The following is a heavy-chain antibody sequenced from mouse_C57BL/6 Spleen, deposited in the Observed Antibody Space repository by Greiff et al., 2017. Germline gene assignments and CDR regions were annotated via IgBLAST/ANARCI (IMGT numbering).Heavy chain of an antibody. CDR2: IDPETGGT. CDR1: GYTFTDYE. Sequence: VQLQQSGAELVRPGASVTLSCKASGYTFTDYEMHWVKQTPVRGLEWIGAIDPETGGTAYNQKFKGKATLTADKSSSTAYMELRSLTSEDSAVYYWTRSRDYGSHDDAMDYWGQGTSVTVSS. V-gene: IGHV1-15*01. CDR3: TRSRDYGSHDDAMDY. D-gene: IGHD1-1*01. J-gene: IGHJ4*01.